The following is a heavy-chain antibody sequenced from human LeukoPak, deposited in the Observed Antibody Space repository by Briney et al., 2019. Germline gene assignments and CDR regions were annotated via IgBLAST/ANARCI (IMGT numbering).Heavy chain of an antibody. CDR3: ARHYDILTGQKPLPFDY. D-gene: IGHD3-9*01. CDR1: GGSISSYY. J-gene: IGHJ4*02. V-gene: IGHV4-59*08. CDR2: IYYSGST. Sequence: ASETLSLTCTVSGGSISSYYWSWIRQPPGKGLEWIGYIYYSGSTNYNPSLKSRVTISVDTSKNQFSLKLSSVTAADTAVYYCARHYDILTGQKPLPFDYWGQGTLVTVSS.